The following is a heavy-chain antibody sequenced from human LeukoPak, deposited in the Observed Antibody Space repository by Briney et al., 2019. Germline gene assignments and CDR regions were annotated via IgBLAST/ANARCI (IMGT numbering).Heavy chain of an antibody. Sequence: PSETLSLTCTVSGGSISSSSYYWGWIRQPPGKGLEWIGSIYYSGSTYYNPSLKSRVTISVDTSKNQFSLELSSVTAADTAVYYCARLKAAYGGNFRISWFDPWGQGTLVTVSS. V-gene: IGHV4-39*01. CDR1: GGSISSSSYY. J-gene: IGHJ5*02. CDR2: IYYSGST. D-gene: IGHD4-23*01. CDR3: ARLKAAYGGNFRISWFDP.